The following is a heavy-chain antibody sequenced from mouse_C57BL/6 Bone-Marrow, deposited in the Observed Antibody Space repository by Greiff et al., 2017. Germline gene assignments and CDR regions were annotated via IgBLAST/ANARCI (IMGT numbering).Heavy chain of an antibody. Sequence: QVQLQQPGAELVLPGASVKLSCKASGYTFTSYWMHWVKQRPGQGLEWIGEIDPSDSYTNYNQKFKGQSTLTVDKSSSTAYMQLSSLTSEDSAVYYCARSVVTTEAWFAYWGQGTLVTVSA. V-gene: IGHV1-69*01. D-gene: IGHD2-2*01. CDR1: GYTFTSYW. J-gene: IGHJ3*01. CDR3: ARSVVTTEAWFAY. CDR2: IDPSDSYT.